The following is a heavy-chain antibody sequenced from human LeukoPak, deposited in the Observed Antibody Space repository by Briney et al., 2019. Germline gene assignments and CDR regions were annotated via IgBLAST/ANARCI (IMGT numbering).Heavy chain of an antibody. V-gene: IGHV1-2*02. CDR1: GYTFINYY. Sequence: GSSVKVSCKASGYTFINYYLHWVRQAPGQGLEWMGWINPNSGGTNYAQKFQGRVTMTRDTSVSTAYMEVSRLRSDDTAVYYCARDRRGYYDSGSYYPLIWGQGTLVTVSS. CDR3: ARDRRGYYDSGSYYPLI. CDR2: INPNSGGT. J-gene: IGHJ4*02. D-gene: IGHD3-10*01.